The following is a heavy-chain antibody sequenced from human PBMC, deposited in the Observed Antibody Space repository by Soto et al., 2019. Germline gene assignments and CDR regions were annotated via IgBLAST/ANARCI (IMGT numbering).Heavy chain of an antibody. CDR1: GYTFTAHY. J-gene: IGHJ3*01. D-gene: IGHD6-13*01. CDR2: INSNTGHT. Sequence: ASVKVSCKASGYTFTAHYMHWVRQAPGQGLEWMGWINSNTGHTGYAQKFQGGVTLTRDTSISTAYMELSSLTSGDTAVYYCARETRVSAKKFDLWGQGTMVTVSS. V-gene: IGHV1-2*02. CDR3: ARETRVSAKKFDL.